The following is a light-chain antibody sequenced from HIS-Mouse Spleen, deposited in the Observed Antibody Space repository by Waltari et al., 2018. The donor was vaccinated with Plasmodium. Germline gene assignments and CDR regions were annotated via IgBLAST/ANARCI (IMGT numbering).Light chain of an antibody. J-gene: IGLJ3*02. CDR2: EDS. Sequence: SYELTQPPSVSVSPGQTARITCPGDALPKKYAYWYQQKSGQAPVLVIYEDSKRTAGIPERFSGSSSGTMATLTISGAQVEEEADYYCYSTDSSGNHRVFGGGTKLTVL. V-gene: IGLV3-10*01. CDR3: YSTDSSGNHRV. CDR1: ALPKKY.